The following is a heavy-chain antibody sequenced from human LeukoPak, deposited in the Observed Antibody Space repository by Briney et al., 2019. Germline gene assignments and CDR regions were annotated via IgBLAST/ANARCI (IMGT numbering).Heavy chain of an antibody. CDR2: IYLGDSDI. CDR3: ARSFGLDV. J-gene: IGHJ6*02. CDR1: GYSFTTYW. V-gene: IGHV5-51*01. Sequence: RGESLKISCKASGYSFTTYWIAWVRQMPGKGLEWMGIIYLGDSDIRYSPSLQGQVTISADKSISTAYLQWSALKASDTAMYYCARSFGLDVWGQGTAVTVSS.